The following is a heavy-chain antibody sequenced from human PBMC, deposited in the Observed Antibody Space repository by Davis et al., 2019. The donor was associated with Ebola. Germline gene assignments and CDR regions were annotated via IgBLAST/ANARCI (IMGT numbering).Heavy chain of an antibody. D-gene: IGHD5-24*01. CDR1: GFTFSSYA. Sequence: PGGSLRLSCAASGFTFSSYAMHWVRQAPGKGLEWVAVISYDGSNKYYADSVKGRFTISRDNSKNTLYLQMNSLRAEDTAVYYCARAEMATLDYWGQGTLVTVSS. J-gene: IGHJ4*02. CDR3: ARAEMATLDY. CDR2: ISYDGSNK. V-gene: IGHV3-30-3*01.